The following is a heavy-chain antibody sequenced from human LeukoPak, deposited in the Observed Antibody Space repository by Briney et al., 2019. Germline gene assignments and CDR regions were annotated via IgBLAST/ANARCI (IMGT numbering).Heavy chain of an antibody. CDR3: AKERKVVVAATNSYSNRDF. D-gene: IGHD2-15*01. CDR2: IYTSGST. V-gene: IGHV4-61*02. Sequence: SETLSLTCTVSGGSISSGSYYWSWIRQPAGKGLEWIGRIYTSGSTNYNPSLKSRVTISVDTSKNQFSLKLSSVTAADTAVYYWAKERKVVVAATNSYSNRDFWGKGPTVTVPS. J-gene: IGHJ6*03. CDR1: GGSISSGSYY.